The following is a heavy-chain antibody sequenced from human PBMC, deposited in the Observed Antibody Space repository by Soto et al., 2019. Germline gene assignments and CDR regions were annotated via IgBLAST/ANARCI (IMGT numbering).Heavy chain of an antibody. D-gene: IGHD3-10*01. V-gene: IGHV4-4*02. CDR2: IYHSGST. CDR1: GGSISSSNW. J-gene: IGHJ4*02. Sequence: SETLSLTCAVSGGSISSSNWWSWVRQAPGKGLEWIGEIYHSGSTKYNPSLKSRVTISVDKSKNHFSLKLNSVTAADTAVYYCTSTILWFGYWGQGTLVTVSS. CDR3: TSTILWFGY.